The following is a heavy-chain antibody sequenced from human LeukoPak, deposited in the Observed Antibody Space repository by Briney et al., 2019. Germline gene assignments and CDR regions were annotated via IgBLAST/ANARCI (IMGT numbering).Heavy chain of an antibody. D-gene: IGHD3-10*01. CDR3: ARGYGSGSSQEAFSDY. J-gene: IGHJ4*02. CDR1: GGSISRTNYY. Sequence: PSETLSLTCTVSGGSISRTNYYWGWIRQPPGKGLEWIGSIYYSGSTYYNPSLKSRVTISVDTSKNQFSLKLSSVTAADTAVYYCARGYGSGSSQEAFSDYWGQGTLVTVSS. V-gene: IGHV4-39*01. CDR2: IYYSGST.